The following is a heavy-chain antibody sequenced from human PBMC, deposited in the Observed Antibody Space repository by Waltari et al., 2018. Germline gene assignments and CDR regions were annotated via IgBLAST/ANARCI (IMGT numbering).Heavy chain of an antibody. V-gene: IGHV3-72*01. J-gene: IGHJ4*02. CDR3: ARGGGIAAAGLDY. D-gene: IGHD6-13*01. CDR1: GFTFSDHY. Sequence: EMQLVESGGGLVQPGGSLRLSCAASGFTFSDHYMDWVRQAPGKGLEWVGRTRNKANSYTTEYAASVKGRFTISRDDSKNSLYLQMNSLKTEDTAVYYCARGGGIAAAGLDYWGQGTLVTVSS. CDR2: TRNKANSYTT.